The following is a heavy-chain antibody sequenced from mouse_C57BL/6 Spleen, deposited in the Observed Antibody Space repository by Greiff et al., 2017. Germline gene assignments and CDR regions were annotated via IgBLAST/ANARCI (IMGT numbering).Heavy chain of an antibody. CDR1: GYSFTGYY. V-gene: IGHV1-42*01. CDR2: INPSTGGT. CDR3: ASPYYYGSSWYFDV. D-gene: IGHD1-1*01. Sequence: EVQLQESGPELVKPGASVKISCKASGYSFTGYYMNWVKQSPEKSLEWIGEINPSTGGTTYNQKFKAKATLTVDKSSSTAYMQLKSLTSEDSAVYYCASPYYYGSSWYFDVWGTGTTVTVSS. J-gene: IGHJ1*03.